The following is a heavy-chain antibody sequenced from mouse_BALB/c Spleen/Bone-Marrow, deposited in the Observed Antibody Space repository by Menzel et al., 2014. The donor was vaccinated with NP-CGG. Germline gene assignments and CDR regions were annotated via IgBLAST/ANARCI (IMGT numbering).Heavy chain of an antibody. CDR3: IIGNYDYDPWFGY. J-gene: IGHJ3*01. V-gene: IGHV1-37*01. D-gene: IGHD2-4*01. CDR2: INPYNGDP. Sequence: VQLKESGPELVKPGASVKISCKASGYSFTGYFMNWMKQSHGKSLEWIGRINPYNGDPFYNQKFKGKATLTVDKSSSTAHMELLSLTSEDSAVYYCIIGNYDYDPWFGYWGQGTLVTVSA. CDR1: GYSFTGYF.